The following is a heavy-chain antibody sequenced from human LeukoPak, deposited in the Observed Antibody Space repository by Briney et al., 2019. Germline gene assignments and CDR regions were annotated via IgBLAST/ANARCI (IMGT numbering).Heavy chain of an antibody. CDR1: GYTFTGYY. J-gene: IGHJ4*02. Sequence: ASVKVSCKPSGYTFTGYYLHWVRQAPGQGLEWMGSINPNSGGTNYAQKFQGRVTMTSDTSISTAYMELRRLRSDDTAVYYCASGSCPHLGYWGQGTLVTVSS. CDR2: INPNSGGT. D-gene: IGHD1-26*01. V-gene: IGHV1-2*02. CDR3: ASGSCPHLGY.